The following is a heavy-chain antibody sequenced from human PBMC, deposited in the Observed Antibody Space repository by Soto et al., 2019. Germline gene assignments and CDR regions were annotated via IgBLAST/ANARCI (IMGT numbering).Heavy chain of an antibody. CDR2: ISAYNGXT. V-gene: IGHV1-18*01. CDR1: GYTFASYA. Sequence: SXXXSCKASGYTFASYAISWMRQAPGQGLEWMGWISAYNGXTNYAQKLQGRVTMTTDTSTSTAYMELRSLRSDDTAVYYCARDPPPPDYWGQGTLVTVSS. CDR3: ARDPPPPDY. J-gene: IGHJ4*02.